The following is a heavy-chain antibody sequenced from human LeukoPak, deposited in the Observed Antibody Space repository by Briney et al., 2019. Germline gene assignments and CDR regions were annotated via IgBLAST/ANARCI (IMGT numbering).Heavy chain of an antibody. D-gene: IGHD3-9*01. CDR2: ISSSGSTI. CDR1: GFTFSSYE. J-gene: IGHJ6*04. V-gene: IGHV3-48*03. Sequence: GRSLRLSCAASGFTFSSYEMNCVRQAPGKGLEWGSYISSSGSTIYYADSAKGRFTIPRDNPKNSLDLQMNSLRAEDTAVYYCARDHCAKNILTVSYGMDVWGKGTTVTVSS. CDR3: ARDHCAKNILTVSYGMDV.